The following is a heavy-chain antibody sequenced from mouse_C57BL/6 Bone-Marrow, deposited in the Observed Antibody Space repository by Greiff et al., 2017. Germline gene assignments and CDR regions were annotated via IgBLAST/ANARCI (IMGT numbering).Heavy chain of an antibody. V-gene: IGHV1-81*01. D-gene: IGHD2-4*01. CDR1: GYTFTSYG. J-gene: IGHJ1*03. CDR3: ARSDYDYDWYFDV. Sequence: VHLVESGAELARPGASVKLSCKASGYTFTSYGISWVKQRTGQGLEWIGEIYPRSGNTYYNEKFKGKATLTADKSSSTAYMELRSLTSEDSAVYFCARSDYDYDWYFDVWGTGTTVTVSS. CDR2: IYPRSGNT.